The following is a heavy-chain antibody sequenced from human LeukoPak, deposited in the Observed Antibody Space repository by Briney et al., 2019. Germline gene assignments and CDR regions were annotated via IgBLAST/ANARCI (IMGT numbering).Heavy chain of an antibody. Sequence: AASVKVSCKASGYTFTSYDINWVRQATGQGLEWLGWMNPNSGNTGYAQKFQGRVTMTRNTSISTAYMELSSLRSEDTAVYYCARVVALEAPIDYWGQGTLVAVSS. J-gene: IGHJ4*02. V-gene: IGHV1-8*01. D-gene: IGHD3-3*02. CDR1: GYTFTSYD. CDR3: ARVVALEAPIDY. CDR2: MNPNSGNT.